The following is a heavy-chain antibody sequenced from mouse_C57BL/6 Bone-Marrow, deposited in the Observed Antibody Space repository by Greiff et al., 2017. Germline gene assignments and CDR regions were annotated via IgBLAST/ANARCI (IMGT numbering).Heavy chain of an antibody. CDR3: ASRGFAY. V-gene: IGHV1-55*01. J-gene: IGHJ3*01. CDR1: GYTFTSYW. CDR2: IYPGSGST. Sequence: VHVKQPGAELVKPGASVKMSCKASGYTFTSYWITWVKQRPGQGLEWIGDIYPGSGSTNYNEKFKGKATVTVDTSSSTAYLQLSSLTSEDSAVYYSASRGFAYWGQGTLVTVSA.